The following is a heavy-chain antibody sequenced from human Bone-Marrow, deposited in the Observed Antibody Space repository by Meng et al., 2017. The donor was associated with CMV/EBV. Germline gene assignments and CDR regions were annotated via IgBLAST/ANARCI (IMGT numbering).Heavy chain of an antibody. D-gene: IGHD6-13*01. CDR3: ARVRYSSSWYPFDY. V-gene: IGHV1-18*01. CDR1: GYTFTSYG. CDR2: ISGYDGRA. Sequence: ASVKVSCKASGYTFTSYGISWVRQAPGQGLEWMGWISGYDGRANYGQKFQGRVTVTTDTSTSTAYMELRSLRSDDTAVYYCARVRYSSSWYPFDYWGQGTLVTVSS. J-gene: IGHJ4*02.